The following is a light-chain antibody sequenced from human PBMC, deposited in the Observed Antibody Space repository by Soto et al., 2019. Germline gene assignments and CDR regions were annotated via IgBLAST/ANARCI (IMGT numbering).Light chain of an antibody. CDR3: QQYQSFSFT. Sequence: DIQMTQSPSSLSASVGDRVTITCRASQSITYWLAWYQQKPGRAPKLLIYDVFNLQSGVPSRFSGSGSGTEFTLTISSLQPDDSATYYCQQYQSFSFTFGQGTKLEIK. J-gene: IGKJ2*01. CDR2: DVF. V-gene: IGKV1-5*01. CDR1: QSITYW.